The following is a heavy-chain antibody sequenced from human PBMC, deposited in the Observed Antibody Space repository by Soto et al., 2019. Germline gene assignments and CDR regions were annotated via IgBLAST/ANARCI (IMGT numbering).Heavy chain of an antibody. CDR1: GYTFTSYD. CDR3: ARVFLGKAAAGNRNWFDP. D-gene: IGHD6-13*01. V-gene: IGHV1-8*01. CDR2: MNPNSGNT. J-gene: IGHJ5*02. Sequence: GASVKVSCKASGYTFTSYDINWVRQATGQGLEWMGWMNPNSGNTGYAQKFQGRVTMTRNTSISTAYMELSSLRSEDTAVYYCARVFLGKAAAGNRNWFDPWGQGTLVTVSS.